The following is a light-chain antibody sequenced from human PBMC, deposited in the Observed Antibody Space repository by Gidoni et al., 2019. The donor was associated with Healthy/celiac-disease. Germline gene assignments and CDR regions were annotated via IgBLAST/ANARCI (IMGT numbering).Light chain of an antibody. V-gene: IGLV2-14*01. J-gene: IGLJ1*01. CDR3: SSYTSSSTGV. CDR2: DVS. Sequence: QSALTPPAPVSGSPGQSITISCTGTSSDVGGYNYVSWYQQHPGKAPKLMIYDVSNRPSGVSNRFSGSKSGNTASLTISGLQAEDEADYYCSSYTSSSTGVFGTGTKVTVL. CDR1: SSDVGGYNY.